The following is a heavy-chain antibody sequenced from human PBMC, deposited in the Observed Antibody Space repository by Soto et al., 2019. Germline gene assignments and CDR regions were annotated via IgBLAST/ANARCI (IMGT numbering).Heavy chain of an antibody. Sequence: ASVKVSCKASGYTFTGYYMHWVRQAPGQGLEWMGWINPNSGGTNYAQKFQGWVTMTRDTSISTAYMELSRLRSDDTAVYYCARGFRGGWYERGVVDYWGQGTLVTVSS. CDR1: GYTFTGYY. D-gene: IGHD6-19*01. J-gene: IGHJ4*02. V-gene: IGHV1-2*04. CDR3: ARGFRGGWYERGVVDY. CDR2: INPNSGGT.